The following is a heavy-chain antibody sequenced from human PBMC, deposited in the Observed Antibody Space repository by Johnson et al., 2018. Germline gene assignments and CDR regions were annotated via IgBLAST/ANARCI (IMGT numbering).Heavy chain of an antibody. CDR1: GYTFTSYD. V-gene: IGHV1-8*01. CDR2: MNPNSGNT. J-gene: IGHJ6*02. D-gene: IGHD6-6*01. Sequence: QVQLVQSGAEVKKPGASVKVSCKASGYTFTSYDINWVRQATGQGLEWMGWMNPNSGNTGYAQKFQGRVTMTRNTSISTAYMEVSSLRSEDTAMYYCARYSSSSAYYYGMDVWGQGTGVTVSS. CDR3: ARYSSSSAYYYGMDV.